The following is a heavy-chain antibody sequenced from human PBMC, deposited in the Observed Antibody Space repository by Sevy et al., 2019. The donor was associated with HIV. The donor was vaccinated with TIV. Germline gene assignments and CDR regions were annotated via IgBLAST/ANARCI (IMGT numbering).Heavy chain of an antibody. Sequence: GGSLRLSCAGSGFTFSDAAIHWVRQASGKGLEWLGRIRGKANNYATAYAASVKDRFSIPGNNLKDTAYLQMNSLRTEDAAMYYCSIYYDIRAFDSWGQGTQVTVSS. J-gene: IGHJ4*02. CDR3: SIYYDIRAFDS. CDR1: GFTFSDAA. CDR2: IRGKANNYAT. D-gene: IGHD3-22*01. V-gene: IGHV3-73*01.